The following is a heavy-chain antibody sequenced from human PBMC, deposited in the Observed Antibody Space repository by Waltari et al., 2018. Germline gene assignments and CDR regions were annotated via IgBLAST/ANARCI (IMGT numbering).Heavy chain of an antibody. CDR1: GFTFSSFW. CDR3: ARINRLRNWYFDL. Sequence: EVQLVESGGGIVQPGVSLRLSCAASGFTFSSFWMHWVRQAPGKGLVWVSRANSDGSSTSYADSVKGRFTISRDNAKSTVYLQMNSLRAEDTAVYYCARINRLRNWYFDLWGRGTLVTVSS. J-gene: IGHJ2*01. CDR2: ANSDGSST. V-gene: IGHV3-74*01. D-gene: IGHD2-21*01.